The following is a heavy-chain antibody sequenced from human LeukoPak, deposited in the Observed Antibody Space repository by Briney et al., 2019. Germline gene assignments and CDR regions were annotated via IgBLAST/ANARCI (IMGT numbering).Heavy chain of an antibody. CDR1: GGSIRSGRYY. V-gene: IGHV4-61*02. CDR3: ATDGMVRGPDAWFDS. D-gene: IGHD3-10*01. Sequence: SEALPLTCNVSGGSIRSGRYYWSWIRPPAGKGLEWIGRIYTRGSTNYNPSLKSRVTMSVDPSKNQSSLKLSSVTAAVTAVYYCATDGMVRGPDAWFDSWSQGTLVTVSS. J-gene: IGHJ5*01. CDR2: IYTRGST.